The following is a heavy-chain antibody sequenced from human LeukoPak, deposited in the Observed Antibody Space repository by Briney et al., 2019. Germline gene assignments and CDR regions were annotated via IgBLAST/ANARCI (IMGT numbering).Heavy chain of an antibody. V-gene: IGHV3-23*01. CDR2: ISGSGGST. CDR3: AKPFLEWELLGYFDY. D-gene: IGHD1-26*01. CDR1: GFTFSSYA. Sequence: GGSLRLSCAASGFTFSSYAMSWVRQAPGKGLEWVSAISGSGGSTYYADSVKGRFTISRDNSKNTLYLQMNSLRAEDTAVYYCAKPFLEWELLGYFDYWGQGTLVTVSS. J-gene: IGHJ4*02.